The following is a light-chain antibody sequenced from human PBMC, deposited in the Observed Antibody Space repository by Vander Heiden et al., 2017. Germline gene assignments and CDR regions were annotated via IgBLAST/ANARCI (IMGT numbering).Light chain of an antibody. CDR2: GAS. CDR1: QGVSGNH. Sequence: PGSRATLSCRASQGVSGNHLAWYQHKPGQAPRLLIYGASNRATGIPDRFSGRGSGTDFTLTISRLESEDFAVYYCQQFGSLPVTFGQGTKLEIK. J-gene: IGKJ2*01. CDR3: QQFGSLPVT. V-gene: IGKV3-20*01.